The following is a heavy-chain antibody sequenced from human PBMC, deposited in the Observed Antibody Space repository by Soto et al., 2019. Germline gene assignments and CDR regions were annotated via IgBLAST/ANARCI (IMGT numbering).Heavy chain of an antibody. J-gene: IGHJ4*02. V-gene: IGHV4-30-2*01. CDR3: ARVAAAGTYFDY. CDR2: IYHSGTT. CDR1: GGSISRGGYS. D-gene: IGHD6-13*01. Sequence: PSEALSLTCAVSGGSISRGGYSWSWIRQPPGKGLEWIGYIYHSGTTYYNSSLKSRVIISADMSKNQFSLKLSSVTAADTAVYYCARVAAAGTYFDYWGQGTLVTVSS.